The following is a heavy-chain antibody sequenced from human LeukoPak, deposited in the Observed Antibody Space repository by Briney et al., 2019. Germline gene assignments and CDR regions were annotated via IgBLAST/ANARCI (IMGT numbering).Heavy chain of an antibody. Sequence: ASVKVSCKASGYTFTSYGITWVRQAPGQGLEWMGWISGYKRNTNYAQNIQGRVTMTTDTATSTGYMELRSLRSDDTAVYYCARDGANIMTHTFDIWGQGTMVTVSS. D-gene: IGHD3-9*01. CDR2: ISGYKRNT. J-gene: IGHJ3*02. V-gene: IGHV1-18*01. CDR1: GYTFTSYG. CDR3: ARDGANIMTHTFDI.